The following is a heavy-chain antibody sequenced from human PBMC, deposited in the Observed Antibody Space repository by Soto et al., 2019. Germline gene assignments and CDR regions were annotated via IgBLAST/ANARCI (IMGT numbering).Heavy chain of an antibody. J-gene: IGHJ6*02. D-gene: IGHD5-18*01. CDR1: GGSISSYY. Sequence: SETLSLTCTVSGGSISSYYWSWIRQPPGKGLEWIGYIYYSGSTNYNPSLKSRVTISVDTSKNQFSLKLSSVTAADTAVYYCARDPADTAMGYYYYYGMDVWGQGTTVTVSS. CDR2: IYYSGST. CDR3: ARDPADTAMGYYYYYGMDV. V-gene: IGHV4-59*01.